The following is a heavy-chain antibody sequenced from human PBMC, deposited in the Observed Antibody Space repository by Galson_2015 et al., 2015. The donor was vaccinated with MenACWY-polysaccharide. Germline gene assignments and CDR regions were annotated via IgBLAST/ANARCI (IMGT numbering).Heavy chain of an antibody. D-gene: IGHD2-15*01. CDR2: IGGGGSA. J-gene: IGHJ6*04. Sequence: SLRLSCAASGFTFTNYAMNWVRQAPGKGLEWVSSIGGGGSAYYADSVKGRFTISRDNSKNMVYLQMNSLRAEDTAIYYCAKGSSGGICTCGWACWFDVWGKGSTVTVSS. CDR3: AKGSSGGICTCGWACWFDV. CDR1: GFTFTNYA. V-gene: IGHV3-23*01.